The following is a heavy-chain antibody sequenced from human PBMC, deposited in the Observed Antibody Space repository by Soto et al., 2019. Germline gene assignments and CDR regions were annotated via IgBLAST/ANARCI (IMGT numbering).Heavy chain of an antibody. Sequence: QVQLVQSGAEVKKPGSSVKVSCKASGGTFSSYAISWVRQAPGQGLEWMGGIIPIFGTANYAQKFQGRVTISADKSTSTAYMELSSLRSEDTAVYYCASRLEYYDSSGYYSPLDYWGQGTLVTVSS. V-gene: IGHV1-69*06. CDR2: IIPIFGTA. CDR1: GGTFSSYA. J-gene: IGHJ4*02. D-gene: IGHD3-22*01. CDR3: ASRLEYYDSSGYYSPLDY.